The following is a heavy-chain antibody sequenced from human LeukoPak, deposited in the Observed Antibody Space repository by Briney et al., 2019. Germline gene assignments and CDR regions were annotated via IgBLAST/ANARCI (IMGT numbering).Heavy chain of an antibody. J-gene: IGHJ5*02. CDR2: INHSGST. V-gene: IGHV4-34*01. CDR1: GGSFSGYY. CDR3: ARDVGVVVPAAIVRWFDP. Sequence: SETLSLTCAVYGGSFSGYYWSWIRQPPGKGLEWIGEINHSGSTNYNPSLKSRVTISVDTPKNQFSLKLSSVTAADTAVYYCARDVGVVVPAAIVRWFDPWGQGTLVTVSS. D-gene: IGHD2-2*02.